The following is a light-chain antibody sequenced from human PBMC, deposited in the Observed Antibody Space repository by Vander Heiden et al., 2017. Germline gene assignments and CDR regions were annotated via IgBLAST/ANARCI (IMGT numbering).Light chain of an antibody. CDR2: LGS. CDR3: MQALQTPLT. CDR1: QSLLHSNGYNY. V-gene: IGKV2-28*01. Sequence: DIVMTQSPLSLPVTPGEPPSISCRSSQSLLHSNGYNYLDWYLQKPGQSPQVLIYLGSNRASGVPDRFSGSGSGTDFTLKISRVEAEDVGVYYCMQALQTPLTFGGGTKVEIK. J-gene: IGKJ4*01.